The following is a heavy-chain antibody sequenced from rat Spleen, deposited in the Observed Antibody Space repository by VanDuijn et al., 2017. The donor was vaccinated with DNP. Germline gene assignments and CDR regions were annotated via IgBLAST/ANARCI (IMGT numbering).Heavy chain of an antibody. J-gene: IGHJ3*01. V-gene: IGHV5-31*01. D-gene: IGHD1-10*01. CDR1: GFIFSNYW. Sequence: EVQLVESGGGPVQPGRSLKLSCVASGFIFSNYWMTWIRQAPGKGLEWVASISNTGDHTYYSDSVKGRFTVSRDNAKSTLYLQMDSLRSEDTATYYCARQLPGFAYWGQGTLVTVSS. CDR3: ARQLPGFAY. CDR2: ISNTGDHT.